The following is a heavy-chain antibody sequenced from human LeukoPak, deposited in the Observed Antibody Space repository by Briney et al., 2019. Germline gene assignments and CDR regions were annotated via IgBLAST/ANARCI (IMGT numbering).Heavy chain of an antibody. V-gene: IGHV3-21*01. CDR1: GFTLSSYS. CDR2: ISSSSSYI. J-gene: IGHJ4*02. CDR3: AREGSSWYYYFDY. Sequence: PGGSLRLSCAVSGFTLSSYSMNWVRQAPGKGLEWVSSISSSSSYIYYADSVKGRFTISRDNTKNSLSLQMSSLRAEDTAVYYCAREGSSWYYYFDYWGQGTLVTVSS. D-gene: IGHD6-13*01.